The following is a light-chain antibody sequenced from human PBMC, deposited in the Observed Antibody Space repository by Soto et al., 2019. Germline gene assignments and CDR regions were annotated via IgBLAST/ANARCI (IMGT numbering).Light chain of an antibody. CDR2: WAS. Sequence: DIVMTQSPDSLAVSLGERPTINCKSSQSVLYSPNNKNYLAWYQQKPGQPPKLLIYWASTRESGVPDRFSGSGSGTDFTLTISSLQAEDVAVYYCQQYYSTPSYTFGQGTKLEIK. CDR1: QSVLYSPNNKNY. CDR3: QQYYSTPSYT. V-gene: IGKV4-1*01. J-gene: IGKJ2*01.